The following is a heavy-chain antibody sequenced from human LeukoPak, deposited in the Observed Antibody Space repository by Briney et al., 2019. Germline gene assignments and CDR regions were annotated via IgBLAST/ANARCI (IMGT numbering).Heavy chain of an antibody. CDR1: GFTFSSYS. Sequence: GGSLRLSCAASGFTFSSYSMNWVRQAPGKGLEWVSYISSSSSTIYYADSVKGRFTISRDNAKNSLYLQMNSLRAEGTAVYYCAKVRTTGTTGWFDPWGQGTLVTVSS. J-gene: IGHJ5*02. V-gene: IGHV3-48*04. D-gene: IGHD1-1*01. CDR2: ISSSSSTI. CDR3: AKVRTTGTTGWFDP.